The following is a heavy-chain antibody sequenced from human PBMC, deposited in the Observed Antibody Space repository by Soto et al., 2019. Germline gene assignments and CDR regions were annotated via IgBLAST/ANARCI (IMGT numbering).Heavy chain of an antibody. CDR1: GGSISSYY. V-gene: IGHV4-59*01. Sequence: QVQLQESGPGLVKPSETLSLTCTVSGGSISSYYWSWIRQPPGKGLEWIGYIYYSGSTNYNPSLKSRVTISGDTSKNQFSLKLSSVTAADTAVYYCARSTKRYCTNGVCYVRGPAGVFDYWGQGTLVTVSS. CDR2: IYYSGST. CDR3: ARSTKRYCTNGVCYVRGPAGVFDY. J-gene: IGHJ4*02. D-gene: IGHD2-8*01.